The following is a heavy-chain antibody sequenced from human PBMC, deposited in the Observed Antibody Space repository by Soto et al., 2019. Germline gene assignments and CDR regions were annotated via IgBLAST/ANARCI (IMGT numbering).Heavy chain of an antibody. J-gene: IGHJ5*02. CDR3: ARQGGSVGGNWFDP. CDR1: GSTFSSKA. V-gene: IGHV1-69*01. Sequence: QVQLVQSGAEVKKPGSSVKVSCKASGSTFSSKAITWVRQAPGQGLEWMGGIIPISGTPNYAQKFQGRITITADESTGTAYMELSGLRSEDTAVYYCARQGGSVGGNWFDPWGQGTLVTVSS. D-gene: IGHD2-15*01. CDR2: IIPISGTP.